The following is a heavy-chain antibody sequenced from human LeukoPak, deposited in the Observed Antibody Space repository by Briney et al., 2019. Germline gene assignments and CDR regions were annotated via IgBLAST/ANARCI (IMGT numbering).Heavy chain of an antibody. D-gene: IGHD2/OR15-2a*01. CDR2: INPNSGGT. V-gene: IGHV1-2*02. Sequence: GASVKVSCKASGYTFTAYYMHWVRQAPGQGLEWMGWINPNSGGTNYAQKFQGRVTMTRDTSIRTAYMELSSLRSDDTAVYYCARDFNTPSLDYWGQGTLVTVSS. J-gene: IGHJ4*02. CDR1: GYTFTAYY. CDR3: ARDFNTPSLDY.